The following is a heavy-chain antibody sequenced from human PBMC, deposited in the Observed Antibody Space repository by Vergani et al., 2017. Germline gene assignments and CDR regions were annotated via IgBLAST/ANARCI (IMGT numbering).Heavy chain of an antibody. CDR3: AGEIYFWSSYPYYFDY. D-gene: IGHD3-3*01. CDR1: GYTFTSYA. J-gene: IGHJ4*02. Sequence: QVQLVQSGAEVKKPGASVKVSCKASGYTFTSYAMHWVRQAPGQRLEWMGWINAGNGNTKYSQKFQGRVTITRDTSASTAYMELSSMRSEDTAVYYCAGEIYFWSSYPYYFDYGGQECLVTVSS. CDR2: INAGNGNT. V-gene: IGHV1-3*01.